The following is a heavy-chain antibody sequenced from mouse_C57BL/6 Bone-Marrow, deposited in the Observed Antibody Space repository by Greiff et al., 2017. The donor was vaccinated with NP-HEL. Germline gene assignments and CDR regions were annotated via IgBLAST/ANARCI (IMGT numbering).Heavy chain of an antibody. D-gene: IGHD1-1*01. V-gene: IGHV3-8*01. Sequence: DVQLQESGPGLAKPSQTLSLTCSVTGYSITSDYWNWIRKFPGNKLEYMGYISYSGSTYYNPSLKSRISITRDTSKNQYDLQLNSVTTENTATYYCARITTVVKGAMDYWGQGTSVTVSS. CDR1: GYSITSDY. CDR3: ARITTVVKGAMDY. CDR2: ISYSGST. J-gene: IGHJ4*01.